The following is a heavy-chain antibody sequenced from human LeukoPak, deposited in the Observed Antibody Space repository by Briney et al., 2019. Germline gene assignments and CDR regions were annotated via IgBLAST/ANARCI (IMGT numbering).Heavy chain of an antibody. J-gene: IGHJ6*03. Sequence: SETLSLTCTVSGGSISSSSYYWGWIRQPPGKGLEWIGSIYYSGSTYYNPSLKSRVTISVDTSKNQFSLKLSSVTAADTAVYYCARAHLNFRGVSRGAYYYYYMDVWGKGTTVTISS. CDR1: GGSISSSSYY. D-gene: IGHD3-10*01. V-gene: IGHV4-39*07. CDR3: ARAHLNFRGVSRGAYYYYYMDV. CDR2: IYYSGST.